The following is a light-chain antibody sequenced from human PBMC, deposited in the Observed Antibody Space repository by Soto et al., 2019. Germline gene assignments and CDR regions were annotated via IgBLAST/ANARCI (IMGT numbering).Light chain of an antibody. CDR3: LLSYGGARI. CDR1: TGAVSSGHY. V-gene: IGLV7-46*01. CDR2: DTS. J-gene: IGLJ1*01. Sequence: QAVVTQEPSLTVSPGGTVTLTCGSSTGAVSSGHYPYWFQQKPGQAPRTLISDTSNKYSWTPARFSGSLLGGKAALTLSGAQPEDEAEYYCLLSYGGARIFGIGTRVTVL.